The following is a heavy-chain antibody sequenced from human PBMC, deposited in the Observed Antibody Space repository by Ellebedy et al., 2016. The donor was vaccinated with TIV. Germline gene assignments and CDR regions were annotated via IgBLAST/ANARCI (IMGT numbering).Heavy chain of an antibody. D-gene: IGHD3-22*01. Sequence: SETLSLXXAVSGDSISSGGYSWSWIRQPPGKGLEWIGYIYHSGKTYYNPSLKSRVTISVDRPKNQFSVRLNSMTAADTAVYYCARVRNYYDSSGYYWPYNWFDPWGQGTLVTVSS. CDR1: GDSISSGGYS. J-gene: IGHJ5*02. V-gene: IGHV4-30-2*01. CDR2: IYHSGKT. CDR3: ARVRNYYDSSGYYWPYNWFDP.